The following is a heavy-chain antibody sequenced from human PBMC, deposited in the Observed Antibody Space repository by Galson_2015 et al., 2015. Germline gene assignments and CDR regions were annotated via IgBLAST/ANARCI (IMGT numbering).Heavy chain of an antibody. V-gene: IGHV3-21*01. CDR2: ISSSGSYL. CDR1: GFTFSSYS. J-gene: IGHJ6*01. CDR3: ARDPPRAMGGYYYYGMDV. Sequence: SLRLSCAASGFTFSSYSMNWVRQAPGKGLEWVSSISSSGSYLYYADSVKGRFTISRDNAKNSLYLQMNSLRAEDTAVYYCARDPPRAMGGYYYYGMDV. D-gene: IGHD5-18*01.